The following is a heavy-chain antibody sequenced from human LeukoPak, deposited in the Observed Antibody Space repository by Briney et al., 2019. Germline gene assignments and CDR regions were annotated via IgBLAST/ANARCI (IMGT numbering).Heavy chain of an antibody. CDR3: ARDRISMVRGVFWFDP. Sequence: ASVKVSCKASGYTFTGYYMHWVRQAPGQGLEWMGWINPNSGGTNYAQKFQGRVTMTRDTSTSTVYMELSSLRSEDTAVYYCARDRISMVRGVFWFDPWGQGTLVTVSS. V-gene: IGHV1-2*02. J-gene: IGHJ5*02. CDR1: GYTFTGYY. D-gene: IGHD3-10*01. CDR2: INPNSGGT.